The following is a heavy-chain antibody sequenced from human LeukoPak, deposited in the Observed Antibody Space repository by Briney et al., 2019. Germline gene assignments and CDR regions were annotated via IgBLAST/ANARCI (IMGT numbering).Heavy chain of an antibody. CDR2: ISWNSGSI. V-gene: IGHV3-9*01. Sequence: GRSLRLSCAASGFTFDDYAMHWVRQAPGKGLEWVSGISWNSGSIGYADSVKGRFTISRDNAKNSLYLQMNSLRAEDTASYYCANGDGYNNWGQGTLVTVSS. J-gene: IGHJ4*02. D-gene: IGHD5-24*01. CDR3: ANGDGYNN. CDR1: GFTFDDYA.